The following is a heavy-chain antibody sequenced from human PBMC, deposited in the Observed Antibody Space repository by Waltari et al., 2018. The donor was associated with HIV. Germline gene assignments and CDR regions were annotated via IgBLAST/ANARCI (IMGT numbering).Heavy chain of an antibody. CDR2: IYYSGST. V-gene: IGHV4-59*01. CDR1: GGSISSYY. Sequence: QVQLQESGPGLVKPSETLSLTCTVSGGSISSYYWSWIRQPPGKGLEWIGYIYYSGSTNYNPSLKSRVTISVDTSKNQFSLKLTSVTAADTALYYCARGGYSGSWYYFDYWGQGTLVTVSS. D-gene: IGHD6-13*01. CDR3: ARGGYSGSWYYFDY. J-gene: IGHJ4*02.